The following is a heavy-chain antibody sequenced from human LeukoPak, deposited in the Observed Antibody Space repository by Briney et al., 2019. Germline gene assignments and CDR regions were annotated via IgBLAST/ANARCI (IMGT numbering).Heavy chain of an antibody. V-gene: IGHV3-30*04. D-gene: IGHD3-10*01. Sequence: GGSLRLSCAASGFTFGTYAMHWVRQAPGKGLEWVAFISYDGSNTYYADSVKGRFTISRDNSKNTLYLQIDSLRAEDTAVYFCAREIIIVRGVNYWGQGTLVTVSS. J-gene: IGHJ4*02. CDR1: GFTFGTYA. CDR3: AREIIIVRGVNY. CDR2: ISYDGSNT.